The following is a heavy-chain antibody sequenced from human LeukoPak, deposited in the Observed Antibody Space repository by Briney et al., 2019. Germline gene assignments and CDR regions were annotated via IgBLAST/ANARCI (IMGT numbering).Heavy chain of an antibody. D-gene: IGHD6-6*01. V-gene: IGHV4-31*03. J-gene: IGHJ4*02. CDR1: GGSISSGGYY. CDR3: ARGAIAARDFDY. Sequence: SQTLSLTCTVSGGSISSGGYYWSWIRQHPGKGLEWIGYIYYSGSTYYNPSLKSRVTTSVDTSKNQFSLKLSSVTAADTAVYYCARGAIAARDFDYWGQGTLVTVSS. CDR2: IYYSGST.